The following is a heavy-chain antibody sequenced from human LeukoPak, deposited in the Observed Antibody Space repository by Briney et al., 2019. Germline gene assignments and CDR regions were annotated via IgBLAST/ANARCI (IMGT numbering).Heavy chain of an antibody. CDR1: GYTLTELS. J-gene: IGHJ1*01. D-gene: IGHD1-26*01. CDR2: FDPEDGET. CDR3: ATGGPDISDSGYFQH. Sequence: ASVRVSCKVSGYTLTELSMHWVRQAPGKGLEWMGGFDPEDGETIYAQKFQGRVTMTEDTSTDTAYMELSSLRSEDTAVYYCATGGPDISDSGYFQHWGQGTLVTVSS. V-gene: IGHV1-24*01.